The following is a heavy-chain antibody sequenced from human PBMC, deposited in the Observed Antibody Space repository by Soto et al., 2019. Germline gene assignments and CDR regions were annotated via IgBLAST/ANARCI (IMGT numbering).Heavy chain of an antibody. CDR2: INAGNGNT. D-gene: IGHD1-7*01. CDR3: ARGFPITGTTRVRNPKHYDAFDI. CDR1: GYTFTSYA. J-gene: IGHJ3*02. Sequence: ASVKVSCRASGYTFTSYAMHWVRQAPGQRLEWMGWINAGNGNTKYSQKFQGRVTITRDTSASTAYMELSSLRSEDTAVYYCARGFPITGTTRVRNPKHYDAFDIWGQGTMVTVSS. V-gene: IGHV1-3*01.